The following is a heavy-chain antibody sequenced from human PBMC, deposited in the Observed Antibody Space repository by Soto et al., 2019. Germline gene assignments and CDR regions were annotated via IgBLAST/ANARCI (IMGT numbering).Heavy chain of an antibody. CDR2: ISSSSSYI. CDR3: ARITMVRGANADY. D-gene: IGHD3-10*01. Sequence: GSPSIFCASSVFTFSIYIMTAVCQAPGKGLEWVSSISSSSSYIYYADSVKGRFTIARDNAKNSLYLQMNSLRAEDTAVYYCARITMVRGANADYWGQGTMVTVSS. CDR1: VFTFSIYI. V-gene: IGHV3-21*01. J-gene: IGHJ4*02.